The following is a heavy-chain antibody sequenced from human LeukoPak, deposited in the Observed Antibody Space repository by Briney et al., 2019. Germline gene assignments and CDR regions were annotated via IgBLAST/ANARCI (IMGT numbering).Heavy chain of an antibody. CDR3: ARLNYDILTGYWTFFDY. CDR1: GVPISKYY. Sequence: NPAETLSLTCTVSGVPISKYYLSWIRQPPGKGLDWIGYIYYSGSTKHNPSLKSRVTMSVATSKKQFSLRLSSVTAADTAVYYCARLNYDILTGYWTFFDYWGQETLVTVSS. CDR2: IYYSGST. V-gene: IGHV4-59*08. J-gene: IGHJ4*02. D-gene: IGHD3-9*01.